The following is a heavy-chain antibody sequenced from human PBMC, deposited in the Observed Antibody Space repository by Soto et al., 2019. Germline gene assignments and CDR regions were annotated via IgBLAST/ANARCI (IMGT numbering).Heavy chain of an antibody. CDR1: GYTFFTYD. V-gene: IGHV1-18*01. J-gene: IGHJ5*02. D-gene: IGHD5-12*01. CDR3: ARHHGPTTSENWLDP. CDR2: ISTYSGDT. Sequence: QVHLVQAGVEVKTPGASVKVSCEASGYTFFTYDISWVRQPPGQGLEWMGWISTYSGDTKYAQKFQGRVTMTTDTSTTTAYLELRSLRSDDTAVYYCARHHGPTTSENWLDPWRQGTLVTVSS.